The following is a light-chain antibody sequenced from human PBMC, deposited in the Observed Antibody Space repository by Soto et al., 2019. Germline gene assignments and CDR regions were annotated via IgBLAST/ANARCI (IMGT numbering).Light chain of an antibody. Sequence: EIVLTQSPGTLSLSPGERATLSCRASQSVSSNLAWYQQKPGQAPRLLISGASSRATGIPARFSGSGSGTDFTLTISSLEPEDFAVYYCQQRSNWPITFGPGTRLEI. CDR2: GAS. V-gene: IGKV3-11*01. J-gene: IGKJ5*01. CDR3: QQRSNWPIT. CDR1: QSVSSN.